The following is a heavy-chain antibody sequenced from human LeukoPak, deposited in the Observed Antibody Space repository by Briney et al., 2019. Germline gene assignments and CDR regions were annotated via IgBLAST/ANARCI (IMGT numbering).Heavy chain of an antibody. J-gene: IGHJ6*03. CDR2: IIPIFGTA. V-gene: IGHV1-69*05. CDR1: GGTFSSYA. Sequence: SVKVSCKASGGTFSSYAISWVRQAPGQGLEWMGRIIPIFGTANYAQKFQGRVTITTDESTSTAYMELSSLRSGDTAVYYCASGEDYYYYYMDVWGKGTTVTVSS. CDR3: ASGEDYYYYYMDV.